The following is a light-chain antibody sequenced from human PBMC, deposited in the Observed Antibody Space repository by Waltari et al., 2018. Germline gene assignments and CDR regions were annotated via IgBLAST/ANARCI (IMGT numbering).Light chain of an antibody. J-gene: IGKJ2*01. CDR1: QSISTN. V-gene: IGKV3-15*01. CDR3: QQYDKWLRYS. Sequence: IVMTQSPATLSVSPGERATLSCRASQSISTNLAWFQEKPGQAPRLLIYGASTRATGVPARFSGSGSGTYFTLVISSLQSEDFAVYYCQQYDKWLRYSFGQGTKL. CDR2: GAS.